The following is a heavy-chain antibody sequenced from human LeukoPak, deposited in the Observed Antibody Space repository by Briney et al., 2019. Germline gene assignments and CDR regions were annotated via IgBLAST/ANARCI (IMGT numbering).Heavy chain of an antibody. CDR1: GDIVSTNSAA. Sequence: PSQTLSLTCAISGDIVSTNSAAWNWIRLSPSRGLEWLGGTYYRSKWYNDYAVYVKSRITINADTSKNQFSLRLNSVTPEDTAVYYCARDLHNYYGLDVWGQGTTVTVSS. CDR2: TYYRSKWYN. V-gene: IGHV6-1*01. CDR3: ARDLHNYYGLDV. J-gene: IGHJ6*02. D-gene: IGHD4-11*01.